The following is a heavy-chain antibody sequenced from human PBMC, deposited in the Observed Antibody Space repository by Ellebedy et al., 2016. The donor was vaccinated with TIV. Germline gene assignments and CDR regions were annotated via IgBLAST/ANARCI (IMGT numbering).Heavy chain of an antibody. V-gene: IGHV1-2*02. CDR3: TRDINCSGGSCSSARFDY. D-gene: IGHD2-15*01. CDR1: GYTFTGYY. Sequence: AASVKVSCKASGYTFTGYYMHWVRQAPGQGLEWMGWINPNSGGTNYAQKFQGRVTMTRDTSISTAYMELSRLRSDDTAVYYCTRDINCSGGSCSSARFDYWGQGTLVTVSS. CDR2: INPNSGGT. J-gene: IGHJ4*02.